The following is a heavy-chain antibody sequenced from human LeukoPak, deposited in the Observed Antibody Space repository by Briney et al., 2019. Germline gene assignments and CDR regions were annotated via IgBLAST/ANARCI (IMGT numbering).Heavy chain of an antibody. CDR1: GGSFSGYY. Sequence: SETLSLTCAVYGGSFSGYYWSWIRQPPGKGLEWIGEINHSGSTNYNPSLKSRVTISVDTSKNQFSLKLSSVTAADTAVYYCASLFNVRYYYYYMDVWGKGTTVTVSS. D-gene: IGHD3-16*02. V-gene: IGHV4-34*01. CDR3: ASLFNVRYYYYYMDV. CDR2: INHSGST. J-gene: IGHJ6*03.